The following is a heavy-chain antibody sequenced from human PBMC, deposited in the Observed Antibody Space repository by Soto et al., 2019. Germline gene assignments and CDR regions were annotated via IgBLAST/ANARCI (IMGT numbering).Heavy chain of an antibody. D-gene: IGHD2-21*01. J-gene: IGHJ4*02. V-gene: IGHV3-11*06. CDR1: GFTFSDHY. Sequence: QVQLVESGGGLVKPGGSLRLSCASSGFTFSDHYMRWIRRSPGKGLEFLSYISPRTTYKNYADSVKGRFTISGDNAKNSLYLQLNSLRAEDTAIYYCSRGGGGGLFDLWGQGTFVTVSS. CDR3: SRGGGGGLFDL. CDR2: ISPRTTYK.